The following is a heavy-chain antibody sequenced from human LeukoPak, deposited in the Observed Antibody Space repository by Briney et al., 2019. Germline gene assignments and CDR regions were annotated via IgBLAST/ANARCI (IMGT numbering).Heavy chain of an antibody. D-gene: IGHD3-9*01. Sequence: SETLSLTCTVSGGSISSYYWSWIRQPPGKGLEWIGYIYYSGSTNYNPSLKSRVTISVDTSKNQFSLKLSSVTAADTAVYYCASLNYDILTGYYTAYFDYWGQGTLVTVSS. CDR1: GGSISSYY. J-gene: IGHJ4*02. V-gene: IGHV4-59*12. CDR3: ASLNYDILTGYYTAYFDY. CDR2: IYYSGST.